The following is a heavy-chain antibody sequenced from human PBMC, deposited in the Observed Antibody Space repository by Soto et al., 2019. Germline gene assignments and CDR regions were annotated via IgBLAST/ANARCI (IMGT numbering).Heavy chain of an antibody. Sequence: QVQLVESGGGVVQPGRSLRLSCAASGFTFSSYGMHWVRQAPGKGLEWVAVIWYDGSNKYYADSVKGRFTISRDNSKNTLYLQMNSLRAEDTAVYYCARDLGFYDTADWFDPWGQGTLVTVSS. J-gene: IGHJ5*02. CDR1: GFTFSSYG. V-gene: IGHV3-33*01. CDR2: IWYDGSNK. D-gene: IGHD3-22*01. CDR3: ARDLGFYDTADWFDP.